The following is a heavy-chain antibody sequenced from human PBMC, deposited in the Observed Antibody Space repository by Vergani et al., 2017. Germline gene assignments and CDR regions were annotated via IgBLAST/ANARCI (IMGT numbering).Heavy chain of an antibody. V-gene: IGHV1-18*01. D-gene: IGHD6-6*01. Sequence: QVQLVQSGAEVKKPGASVKVSCKASGYTFTSYGISWVRQAPGQGLEWMGWVSAYNGNTNYAQKLQGRVTMTTDPSTCTAYMELRSLRTDDTAVYYCAGDRMVAPDRYSSSPGSGQGPWGQGTLVTVSS. CDR3: AGDRMVAPDRYSSSPGSGQGP. CDR1: GYTFTSYG. J-gene: IGHJ5*02. CDR2: VSAYNGNT.